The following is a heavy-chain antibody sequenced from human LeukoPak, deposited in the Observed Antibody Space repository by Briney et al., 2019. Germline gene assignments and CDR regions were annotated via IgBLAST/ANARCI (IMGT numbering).Heavy chain of an antibody. Sequence: SVKVSCKASGGTFSSYAISWVRQAPGQGLEWMGGIIPIFGTANYAQKFQGRVTITADESTSTAYMELSSLRSEDTAVYYCARGSITFSGSYYSDYYYGTDVWGKGTTVTVSS. J-gene: IGHJ6*04. V-gene: IGHV1-69*13. CDR3: ARGSITFSGSYYSDYYYGTDV. CDR2: IIPIFGTA. CDR1: GGTFSSYA. D-gene: IGHD3-10*01.